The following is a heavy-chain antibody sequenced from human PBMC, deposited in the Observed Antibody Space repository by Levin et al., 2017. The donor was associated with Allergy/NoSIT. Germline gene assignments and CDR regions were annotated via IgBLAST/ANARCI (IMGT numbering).Heavy chain of an antibody. CDR1: GSSFSDYW. V-gene: IGHV5-51*01. Sequence: GGSLRLSCKGSGSSFSDYWIGWVRQTPGKGLEWMAIIYPGDPETKYIPSFRGHVTISADRSIRTAYLQWTSLKDSDTALYYCARRNWGSVPGAFDVWGQGTMVTVSS. CDR2: IYPGDPET. CDR3: ARRNWGSVPGAFDV. J-gene: IGHJ3*01. D-gene: IGHD7-27*01.